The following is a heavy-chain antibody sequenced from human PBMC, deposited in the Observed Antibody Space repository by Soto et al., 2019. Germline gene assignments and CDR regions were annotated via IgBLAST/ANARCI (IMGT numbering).Heavy chain of an antibody. J-gene: IGHJ6*02. Sequence: LSLTCAVYGGSFSGYYWNWIRQPPGKGLEWIGEINHSGSTNYNPSLKSRVTISVDTSKNQFSLKLSSVTAADTAVYYCARVRFLEWLLSHYYGMDVWGQGTTVTVSS. CDR2: INHSGST. CDR3: ARVRFLEWLLSHYYGMDV. CDR1: GGSFSGYY. V-gene: IGHV4-34*01. D-gene: IGHD3-3*01.